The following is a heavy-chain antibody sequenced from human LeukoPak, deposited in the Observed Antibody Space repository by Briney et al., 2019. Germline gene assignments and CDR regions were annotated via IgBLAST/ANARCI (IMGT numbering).Heavy chain of an antibody. CDR3: ARDRAVANIRQVSPFDY. CDR2: SATSVETI. CDR1: GYIFTSCCG. J-gene: IGHJ4*02. V-gene: IGHV3-48*04. Sequence: SFCCAAGYIFTSCCGNNWLQQAGEELVELPCFSATSVETIYYAEPVKGRFTISRDDAKNSLYLQMNSLRVEDTALYYCARDRAVANIRQVSPFDYCGQGTLVTVSS. D-gene: IGHD6-19*01.